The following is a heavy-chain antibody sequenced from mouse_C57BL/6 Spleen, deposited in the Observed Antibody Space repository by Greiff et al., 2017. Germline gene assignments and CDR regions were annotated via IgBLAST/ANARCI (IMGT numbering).Heavy chain of an antibody. Sequence: QVQLQQPGAELVKPGASVKLSCKASGYTFTSYWMHWVKQRPGQGLEWIGMIHPNSGSTNYNEKFKSKATLTVDKSSGTAYMQLSSLTSEDSAVYYCARRAHGDWYFDVWGTGTTVTVSS. CDR3: ARRAHGDWYFDV. V-gene: IGHV1-64*01. CDR1: GYTFTSYW. J-gene: IGHJ1*03. CDR2: IHPNSGST.